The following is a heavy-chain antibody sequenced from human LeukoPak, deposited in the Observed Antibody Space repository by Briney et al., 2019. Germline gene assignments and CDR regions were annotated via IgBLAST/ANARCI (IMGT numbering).Heavy chain of an antibody. CDR3: ARVILTAYHHDAFDI. CDR2: IYYSGST. CDR1: GGRINNHY. D-gene: IGHD3-9*01. Sequence: SETLSLTCTVSGGRINNHYWTWIRQPPGKGLEWIGYIYYSGSTNYNPSLKSRVTISVDTSKNQFSLKLSSVTAADTAVYYCARVILTAYHHDAFDIWGQGTMVTVSS. V-gene: IGHV4-59*11. J-gene: IGHJ3*02.